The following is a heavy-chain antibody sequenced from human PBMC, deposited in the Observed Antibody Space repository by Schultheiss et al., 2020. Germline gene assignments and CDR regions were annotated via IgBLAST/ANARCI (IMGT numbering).Heavy chain of an antibody. CDR1: GFTFSSYS. V-gene: IGHV3-21*04. J-gene: IGHJ4*02. D-gene: IGHD2-21*02. CDR2: ISSSSSYI. CDR3: AGSVVTSHYLDY. Sequence: GGSLRLSCAASGFTFSSYSMNWVRQAPGKGLEWVSSISSSSSYIYYADSVKGRFTISRDNSKNTLYLRMISLRAEDTAVYYCAGSVVTSHYLDYWGQGTLVSVSS.